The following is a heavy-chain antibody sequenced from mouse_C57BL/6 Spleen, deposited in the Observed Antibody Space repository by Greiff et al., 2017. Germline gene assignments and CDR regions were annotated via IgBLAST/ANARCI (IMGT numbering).Heavy chain of an antibody. D-gene: IGHD3-3*01. CDR3: ARSGDEGNFDY. CDR2: IHPNSGST. J-gene: IGHJ2*01. Sequence: QVQLQQPGAELVKPGASVKLSCKASGYTFTSYWMHWVKQRPGQGLEWIGMIHPNSGSTNYNEKFKSKATLTVDKSSSTAYMQLSSLTSEDSAVYYCARSGDEGNFDYWGQGTTLTVSS. CDR1: GYTFTSYW. V-gene: IGHV1-64*01.